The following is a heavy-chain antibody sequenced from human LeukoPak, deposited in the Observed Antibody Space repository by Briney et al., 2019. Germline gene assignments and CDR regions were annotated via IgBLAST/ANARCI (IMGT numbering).Heavy chain of an antibody. CDR3: ARAVDIVATTHYYYHGMDV. CDR1: GGSFSGYY. D-gene: IGHD5-12*01. CDR2: INHSGST. Sequence: PSETLSLTCAVYGGSFSGYYWSWIRQPPGKGLEWIGEINHSGSTNYNPSLKSRVTISVDTSKNQFSLKLSSVTAADTAVYYCARAVDIVATTHYYYHGMDVWGQGTTVTVSS. V-gene: IGHV4-34*01. J-gene: IGHJ6*02.